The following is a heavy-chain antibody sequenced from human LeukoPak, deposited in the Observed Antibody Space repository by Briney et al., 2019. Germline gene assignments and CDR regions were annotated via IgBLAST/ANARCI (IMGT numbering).Heavy chain of an antibody. CDR2: IYYRGNT. D-gene: IGHD3-22*01. CDR1: GGSISSGGYY. CDR3: ARVPYYDSSGPYFDY. Sequence: SETLSLTYTVSGGSISSGGYYWSWIRQHPGRGLEWIGYIYYRGNTYYNPSLKSRVTISIDSSKNHFSMKLSSVTAADTAVYYCARVPYYDSSGPYFDYWGQGTLVTVSS. V-gene: IGHV4-31*03. J-gene: IGHJ4*02.